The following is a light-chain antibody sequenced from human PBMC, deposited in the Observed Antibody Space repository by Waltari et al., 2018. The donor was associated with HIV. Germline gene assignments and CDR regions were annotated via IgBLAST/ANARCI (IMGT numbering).Light chain of an antibody. CDR2: RNK. Sequence: PELTLPTSASVPRGQRVPITSPGSRSNTGSTYVYWYQQLPGPAPKRLIDRNKRRPSGVPDRFSGAKSGTSASLAISGLRSEDEADYDCAAWDYSLSGLVFGGGTRLTVL. J-gene: IGLJ2*01. CDR3: AAWDYSLSGLV. CDR1: RSNTGSTY. V-gene: IGLV1-47*01.